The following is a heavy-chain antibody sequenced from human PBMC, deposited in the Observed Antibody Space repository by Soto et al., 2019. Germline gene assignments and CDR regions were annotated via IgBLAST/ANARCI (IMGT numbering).Heavy chain of an antibody. J-gene: IGHJ3*01. CDR3: ARVVLTITRGAFDA. CDR2: ISHSGTS. CDR1: GGSISSSHW. V-gene: IGHV4-4*02. D-gene: IGHD3-9*01. Sequence: QVQLQESGPGLVKPSGTMSLTCPVSGGSISSSHWWTWVRQSPGKGLEYIGGISHSGTSNSNPSLKSRVTLSVDKSKNHFSLTLTSVTAADTAVYYCARVVLTITRGAFDAWGQGTLVIVSS.